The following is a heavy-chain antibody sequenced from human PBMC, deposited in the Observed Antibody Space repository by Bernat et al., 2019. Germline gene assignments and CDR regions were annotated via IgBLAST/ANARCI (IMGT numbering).Heavy chain of an antibody. CDR2: IYGGVTT. CDR3: ARDWGASSGTAYWYLDL. J-gene: IGHJ2*01. D-gene: IGHD6-19*01. Sequence: VQLVESGGDLVHPGGSLRLSCAAYGSTVSGNYFSWVRQAPGKGLEWVSTIYGGVTTYYADSVKGRFAISKDLSRNTLYLHLNILRAEDTAVYFCARDWGASSGTAYWYLDLWGRGTLVTVSS. CDR1: GSTVSGNY. V-gene: IGHV3-66*01.